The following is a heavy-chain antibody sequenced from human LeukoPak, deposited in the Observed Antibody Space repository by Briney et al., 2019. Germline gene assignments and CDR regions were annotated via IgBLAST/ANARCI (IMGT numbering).Heavy chain of an antibody. D-gene: IGHD2-2*01. CDR2: LGRSGENR. CDR1: GHTFTDYS. V-gene: IGHV3-23*01. CDR3: VKDRPCETCMPMDA. Sequence: PGGSLRLSCAASGHTFTDYSMSWVRQAPGKGLEWVSGLGRSGENRYYATSVRGRFSISRDNSKDTVYLQMNSLRAEDTAIYYCVKDRPCETCMPMDAWGQGTTVTVSS. J-gene: IGHJ6*02.